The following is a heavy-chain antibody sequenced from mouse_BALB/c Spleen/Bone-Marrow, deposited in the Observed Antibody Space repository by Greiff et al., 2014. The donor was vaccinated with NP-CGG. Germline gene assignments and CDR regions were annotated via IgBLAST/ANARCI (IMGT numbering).Heavy chain of an antibody. CDR1: GYSFTGYF. J-gene: IGHJ3*01. CDR2: INPYNGDT. V-gene: IGHV1-37*01. Sequence: GQLKDSGPELGKPGASVKISFKASGYSFTGYFLKWGKQSHGKSLEWIGRINPYNGDTFYNQKFKGKATLTVDKSSSTAHMELLSLTSEDSAVYYCGSYWFAYWGQGTLVTVSA. CDR3: GSYWFAY.